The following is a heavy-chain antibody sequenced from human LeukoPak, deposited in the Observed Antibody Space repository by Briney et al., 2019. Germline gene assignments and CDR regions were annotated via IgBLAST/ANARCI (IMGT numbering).Heavy chain of an antibody. V-gene: IGHV3-21*01. D-gene: IGHD3-10*01. Sequence: GGSLRLSCAASGFTFSSYSMNWVRQAPGKGLEWVSSISSSSSYIYYADSVKGRLTISRDNAKNSLYLQMNSLRAEDTAVYYCASSGGTELLWFGELLANWFDPWGQGTLVTVSS. CDR3: ASSGGTELLWFGELLANWFDP. CDR1: GFTFSSYS. CDR2: ISSSSSYI. J-gene: IGHJ5*02.